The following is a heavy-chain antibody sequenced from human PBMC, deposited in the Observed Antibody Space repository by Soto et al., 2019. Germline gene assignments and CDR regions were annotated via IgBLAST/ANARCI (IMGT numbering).Heavy chain of an antibody. CDR1: GFTFSSYA. CDR3: AKDPYYYDTSDMDV. V-gene: IGHV3-23*01. J-gene: IGHJ6*02. Sequence: PGGSLRLSCAASGFTFSSYAMSWVRQAPGKGLEWVSAIGGSGGSTYYADSVKGRFTISRDNSKNTLFLQMNSLRAEDTAVYYCAKDPYYYDTSDMDVWGQGTTVTVSS. D-gene: IGHD3-22*01. CDR2: IGGSGGST.